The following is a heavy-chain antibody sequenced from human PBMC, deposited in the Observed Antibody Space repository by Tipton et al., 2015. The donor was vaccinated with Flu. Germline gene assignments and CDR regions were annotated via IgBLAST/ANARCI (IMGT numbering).Heavy chain of an antibody. D-gene: IGHD1-1*01. CDR3: ARDLWNDRRAYYYYGVDV. CDR1: GYSISRGYY. Sequence: TLSLTCAVSGYSISRGYYWGWIRQPPGKGLEWIGSIYHNGDIHFNPSLKSRVSISVDTSNNRFSLNLTSVTAADTAVYYCARDLWNDRRAYYYYGVDVWGQGTTVTVSS. V-gene: IGHV4-38-2*02. CDR2: IYHNGDI. J-gene: IGHJ6*02.